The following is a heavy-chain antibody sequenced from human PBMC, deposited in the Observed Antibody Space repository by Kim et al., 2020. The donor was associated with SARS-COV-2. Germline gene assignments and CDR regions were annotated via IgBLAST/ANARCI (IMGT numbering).Heavy chain of an antibody. CDR1: GFTVSSNY. J-gene: IGHJ4*02. D-gene: IGHD2-2*01. V-gene: IGHV3-66*02. Sequence: GGSLRLSCAASGFTVSSNYMSWVRQAPGKGLEWVSVIYSGGSTYYADSVKGRFTISRDNSKNTLYLQMNSLRAGDTAVYYCARGYYCSSTSCAPGNWGQGTLVTVSS. CDR2: IYSGGST. CDR3: ARGYYCSSTSCAPGN.